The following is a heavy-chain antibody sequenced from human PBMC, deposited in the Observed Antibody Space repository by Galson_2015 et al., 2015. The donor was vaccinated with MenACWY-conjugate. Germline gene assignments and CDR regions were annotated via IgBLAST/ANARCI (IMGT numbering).Heavy chain of an antibody. CDR2: IRPSGDDGT. J-gene: IGHJ4*02. V-gene: IGHV1-46*01. CDR1: GYTFTTYS. D-gene: IGHD1-26*01. CDR3: VREYRGGSFDY. Sequence: SVKVSCKASGYTFTTYSMHWVRQAPGQGLEWMGIIRPSGDDGTTYAQKFQGRVTMTRDTSTSTVYMDLSSLRSEDTAVYYCVREYRGGSFDYWGQGTLVTVSS.